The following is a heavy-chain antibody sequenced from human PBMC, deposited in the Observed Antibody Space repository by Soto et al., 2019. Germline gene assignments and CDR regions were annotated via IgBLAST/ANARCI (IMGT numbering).Heavy chain of an antibody. V-gene: IGHV5-10-1*01. J-gene: IGHJ6*02. CDR2: INPTDSET. D-gene: IGHD1-1*01. CDR1: GHRFTTYW. Sequence: GESLKISCKTSGHRFTTYWISWVRQMPGKGLEYMGKINPTDSETNYSPSFEGHVTFSVDRSTSTAYVRWNSLKASDTAMYYCASPTMNSTSSYYATDVWGQGTTVTVYS. CDR3: ASPTMNSTSSYYATDV.